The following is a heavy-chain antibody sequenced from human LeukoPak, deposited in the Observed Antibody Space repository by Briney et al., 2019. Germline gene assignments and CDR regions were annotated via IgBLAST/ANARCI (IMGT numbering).Heavy chain of an antibody. CDR1: GGSISSSSYY. J-gene: IGHJ6*04. D-gene: IGHD4-23*01. Sequence: PSETLSLTCIVSGGSISSSSYYWGWIRQPPGKGLEWIGSIYYSGSTYYNPSLKSRVTISVDTSKNQFSLKLSSVTAADTAMYYCARHPSMTTVVMDVWGKGTTVTVSS. CDR3: ARHPSMTTVVMDV. CDR2: IYYSGST. V-gene: IGHV4-39*01.